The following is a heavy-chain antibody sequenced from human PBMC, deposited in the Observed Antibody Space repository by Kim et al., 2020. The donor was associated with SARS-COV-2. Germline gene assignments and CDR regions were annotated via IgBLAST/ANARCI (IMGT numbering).Heavy chain of an antibody. CDR2: INSDGSST. D-gene: IGHD3-16*02. CDR3: VSPGQSAFLRLGELSR. V-gene: IGHV3-74*01. J-gene: IGHJ4*02. CDR1: GFTFSSYW. Sequence: GGSLRLSCAASGFTFSSYWMHWVRQAPGKGLVWVSRINSDGSSTSYADSVKGRFTISRDNAKNTLYLQMHSLRAEDTAVYYCVSPGQSAFLRLGELSRWGQGTLVTVSS.